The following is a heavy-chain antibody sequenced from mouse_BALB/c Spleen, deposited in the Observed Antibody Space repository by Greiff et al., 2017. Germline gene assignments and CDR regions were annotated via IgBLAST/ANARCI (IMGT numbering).Heavy chain of an antibody. V-gene: IGHV3-6*02. J-gene: IGHJ4*01. CDR2: ISYDGSN. CDR3: ARASIYYDYDGGAMDY. D-gene: IGHD2-4*01. CDR1: GYSITSGYY. Sequence: ESGPGLVKPSQSLSLTCSVTGYSITSGYYWNWIRQFPGNKLEWMGYISYDGSNNYNPSLKNRISITRDTSKNQFFLKLNSVTTEDTATYYCARASIYYDYDGGAMDYWGQGTSVTVSS.